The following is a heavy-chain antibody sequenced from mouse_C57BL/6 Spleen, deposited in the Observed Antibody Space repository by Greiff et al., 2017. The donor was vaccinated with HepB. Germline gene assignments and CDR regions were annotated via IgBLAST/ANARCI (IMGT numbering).Heavy chain of an antibody. CDR1: GYTFTSYW. Sequence: QVQLKQPGAELVMPGASVKLSCKASGYTFTSYWMHWVKQRPGQGLEWIGEIDPSDSYTNYNQKFKGKSTLTVDKSSSTAYMQLSSLTSEDSAVYYCARGGTTVVFDYWGQGTTLTVSS. V-gene: IGHV1-69*01. D-gene: IGHD1-1*01. CDR2: IDPSDSYT. J-gene: IGHJ2*01. CDR3: ARGGTTVVFDY.